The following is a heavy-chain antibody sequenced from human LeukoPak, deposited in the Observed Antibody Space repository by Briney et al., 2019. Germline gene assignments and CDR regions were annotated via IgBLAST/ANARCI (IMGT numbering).Heavy chain of an antibody. CDR3: AKVVYYGSGSLGGFDY. CDR1: GFTFSSYG. V-gene: IGHV3-30*18. J-gene: IGHJ4*02. Sequence: PGRSLRLSCAASGFTFSSYGMHWVRQAPGKGPEWVAVISYDGSNKYYADSVKGRFTISRDNSKNTLYLQMNSLRAEDTAVYYCAKVVYYGSGSLGGFDYWGQGTLVTVSS. D-gene: IGHD3-10*01. CDR2: ISYDGSNK.